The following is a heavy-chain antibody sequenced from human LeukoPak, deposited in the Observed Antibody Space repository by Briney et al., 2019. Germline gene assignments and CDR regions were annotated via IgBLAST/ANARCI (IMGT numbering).Heavy chain of an antibody. CDR3: ARDPNPTVVVVSGLIDY. CDR2: INPNSGGT. D-gene: IGHD2-15*01. V-gene: IGHV1-2*02. Sequence: ASVKVSCKASGYTFTGCYMHWVRQAPGQGLEWMGWINPNSGGTNYAQKFQGRVTMTRDTSISTAYMELSRLRSDDTAVYYCARDPNPTVVVVSGLIDYWGQGTLVTVSS. J-gene: IGHJ4*02. CDR1: GYTFTGCY.